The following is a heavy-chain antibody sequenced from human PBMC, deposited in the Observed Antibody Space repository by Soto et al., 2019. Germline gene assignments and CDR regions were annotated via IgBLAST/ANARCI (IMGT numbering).Heavy chain of an antibody. CDR1: GYTFTAYY. J-gene: IGHJ5*02. D-gene: IGHD3-22*01. CDR2: TNPNSGGT. Sequence: VQLVQSGAEVKKPGASVKVSCKASGYTFTAYYMHWLRQAPGQGLEWMGWTNPNSGGTSYAQRFQGRVTVTNDTSISTTYMELSSLGSDDTAVYYCARGDFDRSGNYNAGWFAPWGQGTLVTVSS. CDR3: ARGDFDRSGNYNAGWFAP. V-gene: IGHV1-2*02.